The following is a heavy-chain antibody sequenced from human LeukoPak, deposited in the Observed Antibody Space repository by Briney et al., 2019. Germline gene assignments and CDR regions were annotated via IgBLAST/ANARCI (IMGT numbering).Heavy chain of an antibody. CDR3: ARDLRGSYSFDY. Sequence: GGSLRLSCAASGFTFSSYSMNWVRQAPGKGVEWVSYISNSSSTIYYADSVKGRFTISRDNAKNSLYLQMNSLRAGDTAVYYCARDLRGSYSFDYWGQGTLVTVSS. V-gene: IGHV3-48*01. CDR1: GFTFSSYS. J-gene: IGHJ4*02. CDR2: ISNSSSTI. D-gene: IGHD1-26*01.